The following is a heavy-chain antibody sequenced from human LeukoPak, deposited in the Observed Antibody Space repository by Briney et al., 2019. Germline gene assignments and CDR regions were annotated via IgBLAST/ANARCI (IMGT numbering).Heavy chain of an antibody. CDR1: GGSISSYY. J-gene: IGHJ3*02. Sequence: SETLSLTRTVSGGSISSYYWSWIRQPPGKGLEWIGYIYYSGSTNYNPSLKSRVTISVDTSKNQFSLKLSSVTAADTAVYYCARGAGITIFGVVIDEGYAFDIWGQGTMVTVSS. CDR3: ARGAGITIFGVVIDEGYAFDI. CDR2: IYYSGST. V-gene: IGHV4-59*01. D-gene: IGHD3-3*01.